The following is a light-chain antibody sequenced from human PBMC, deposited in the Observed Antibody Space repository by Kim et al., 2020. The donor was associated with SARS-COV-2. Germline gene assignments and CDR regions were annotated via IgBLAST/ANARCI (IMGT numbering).Light chain of an antibody. Sequence: GQSFTISCTGTSSDVGGYNYVSWYQQHPGKAPKLMIYDVSNRPSGVSNRFSGSKSSNTASLTISGLQAEDEADYYCSSYTSSSTYVFGTGTKVTVL. CDR2: DVS. J-gene: IGLJ1*01. CDR3: SSYTSSSTYV. V-gene: IGLV2-14*03. CDR1: SSDVGGYNY.